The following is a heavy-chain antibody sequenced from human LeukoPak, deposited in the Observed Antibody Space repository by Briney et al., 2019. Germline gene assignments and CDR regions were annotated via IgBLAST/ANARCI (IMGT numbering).Heavy chain of an antibody. CDR1: GFTFSSYG. D-gene: IGHD3-10*01. J-gene: IGHJ4*02. Sequence: GGSLRLSCAASGFTFSSYGMSWVRQAPGKGLEWVSAISGSGGSTYYADSVKGRFTISRDNSKNTLYLQMNSLRAEDTAVYYCAISLLWFGESSLGDYWGQGTLVTVSS. CDR2: ISGSGGST. CDR3: AISLLWFGESSLGDY. V-gene: IGHV3-23*01.